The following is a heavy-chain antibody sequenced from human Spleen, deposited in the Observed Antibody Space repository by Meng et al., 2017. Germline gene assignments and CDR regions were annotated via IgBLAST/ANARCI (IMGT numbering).Heavy chain of an antibody. D-gene: IGHD4-17*01. CDR2: VWYDGSSK. CDR3: AMQMTTVTTSFYFDY. Sequence: GGSLRLSCAASGLTFSSYGMHWVRQAPGKGLEWVAVVWYDGSSKYYEDSVKGRFTISRDNSKNTLYLQMNSLRVEDTAVYYCAMQMTTVTTSFYFDYWGQGTLVTVSS. CDR1: GLTFSSYG. V-gene: IGHV3-33*01. J-gene: IGHJ4*02.